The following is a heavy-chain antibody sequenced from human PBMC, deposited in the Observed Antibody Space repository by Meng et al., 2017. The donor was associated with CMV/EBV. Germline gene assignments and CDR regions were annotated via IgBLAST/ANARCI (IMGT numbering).Heavy chain of an antibody. CDR2: IYCSGTT. V-gene: IGHV4-31*02. D-gene: IGHD3-22*01. Sequence: AAYHWSWIRQHPEKRLEWIAYIYCSGTTYYLPSLKSRVTISVDTSKDQFSLRLISVTAADTAVYYCARTGHPDYYDSTSYYTEYFQYWGQGSLVTVSS. CDR3: ARTGHPDYYDSTSYYTEYFQY. CDR1: AAYH. J-gene: IGHJ1*01.